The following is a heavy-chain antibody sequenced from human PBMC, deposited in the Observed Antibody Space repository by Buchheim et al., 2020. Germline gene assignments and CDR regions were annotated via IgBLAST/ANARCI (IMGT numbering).Heavy chain of an antibody. V-gene: IGHV4-34*01. CDR1: GGPFSGYY. J-gene: IGHJ3*02. CDR3: ARGFVIFGVVRGAFDI. D-gene: IGHD3-3*01. Sequence: QVQLQQWGAGLLKPSETLSLTCAVYGGPFSGYYWSWIRQPPGKGLEWIGEINHSGSTNYNPSLKSRVTISVDTSKNQFSLKLSSVTAADTAVYYCARGFVIFGVVRGAFDIWGQGT. CDR2: INHSGST.